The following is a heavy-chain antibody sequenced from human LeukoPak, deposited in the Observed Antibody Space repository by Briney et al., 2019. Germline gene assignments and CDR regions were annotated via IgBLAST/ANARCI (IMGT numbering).Heavy chain of an antibody. CDR3: AKRLSFGVAIGDFDY. CDR2: ISGSGDST. J-gene: IGHJ4*02. V-gene: IGHV3-23*01. CDR1: GFTFSNYA. D-gene: IGHD3-3*01. Sequence: GGSLRLSCAASGFTFSNYAMSWVRQAPGKGLEWVSAISGSGDSTYYADSVKGRFTISRDSSMETLYLQMNSLRAEDTATYFCAKRLSFGVAIGDFDYWGQGTLATVSS.